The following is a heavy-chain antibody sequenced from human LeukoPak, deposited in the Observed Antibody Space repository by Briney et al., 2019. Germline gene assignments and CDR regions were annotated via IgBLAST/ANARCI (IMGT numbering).Heavy chain of an antibody. Sequence: GRSLRLSCAASGFTFSSYDMHWVRQAPGKGLEWVALISYDGSNKYYADSVKGRFTISGDSSKNTLYLQMNSLRPEDTAIYYCAKGGYGIQLWWAFDIWGQGTMVTVSS. V-gene: IGHV3-30*18. CDR2: ISYDGSNK. D-gene: IGHD5-18*01. J-gene: IGHJ3*02. CDR3: AKGGYGIQLWWAFDI. CDR1: GFTFSSYD.